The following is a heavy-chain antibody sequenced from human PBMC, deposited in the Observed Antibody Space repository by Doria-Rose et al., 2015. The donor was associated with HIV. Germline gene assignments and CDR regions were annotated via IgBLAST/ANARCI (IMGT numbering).Heavy chain of an antibody. V-gene: IGHV2-26*01. CDR1: GVSLSSPGMG. J-gene: IGHJ4*02. D-gene: IGHD6-13*01. Sequence: QITLKESVPVLVKPTETLTLTCTVSGVSLSSPGMGVGWIRQPPGKAPEWLANIFSDDERSYKTSLKSRLTISRGTSKSQVVLTMTDMDPVDTATYYCARIKSSRWYHKYYFDFWGQGTLVIVSA. CDR2: IFSDDER. CDR3: ARIKSSRWYHKYYFDF.